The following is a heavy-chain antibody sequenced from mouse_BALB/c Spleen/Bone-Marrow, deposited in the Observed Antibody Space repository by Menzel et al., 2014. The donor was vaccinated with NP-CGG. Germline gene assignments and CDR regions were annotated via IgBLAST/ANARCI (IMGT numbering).Heavy chain of an antibody. V-gene: IGHV3-8*02. CDR3: ASGGPTMITYYAMDY. CDR1: GDSITSGY. J-gene: IGHJ4*01. CDR2: INFSGST. Sequence: EVMLVESGPSLVKPSQTLSLPCSVTGDSITSGYWNWIRKFPANKLEYMGYINFSGSTYYNPSLKSRISITRDTSKNQYYLQLNSVTTEDTATYYCASGGPTMITYYAMDYWGQGTSVTVSS. D-gene: IGHD2-4*01.